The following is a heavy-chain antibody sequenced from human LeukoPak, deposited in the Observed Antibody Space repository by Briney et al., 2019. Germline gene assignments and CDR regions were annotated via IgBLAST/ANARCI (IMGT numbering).Heavy chain of an antibody. CDR2: ISYNGNT. CDR1: GGSISSSGYY. V-gene: IGHV4-39*07. D-gene: IGHD2-2*01. Sequence: SETLSLTCTVSGGSISSSGYYWGWIRQSPGRRLEWIGRISYNGNTDYSPSLESRLTISLDTSKSQFSLTLNSVTVADTAVYYCAAYATSPTLRDFDSWGQGILVTVSS. J-gene: IGHJ4*02. CDR3: AAYATSPTLRDFDS.